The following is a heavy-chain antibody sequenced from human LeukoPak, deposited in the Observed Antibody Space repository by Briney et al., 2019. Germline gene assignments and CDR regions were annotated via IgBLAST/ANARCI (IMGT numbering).Heavy chain of an antibody. CDR1: GFTFSSYA. CDR2: ISGSGGST. D-gene: IGHD2-2*02. Sequence: GGSLRLSCAASGFTFSSYAMGWVRQAPGKGLEWVSAISGSGGSTYYADSVKGRFTISRDNSKNTLYLQMNSLRAEDTAVYYCVGPYCSSTSCYRYYYYGMDVWGQGTTVIVSS. J-gene: IGHJ6*02. V-gene: IGHV3-23*01. CDR3: VGPYCSSTSCYRYYYYGMDV.